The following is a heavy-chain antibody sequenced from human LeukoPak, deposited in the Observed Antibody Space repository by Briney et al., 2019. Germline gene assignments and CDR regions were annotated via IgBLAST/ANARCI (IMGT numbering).Heavy chain of an antibody. CDR3: ARELIGSGWYSGMDV. CDR2: ISSSSSYI. V-gene: IGHV3-21*01. J-gene: IGHJ6*02. Sequence: PGGPLRLSCAASGFTFSSYSMNWVRQAPGKGLEWVSSISSSSSYIYYADSVKGRFTISRDNAKNSLYLQMNSLRAEDTAVYYCARELIGSGWYSGMDVWGQGTTVTVSS. CDR1: GFTFSSYS. D-gene: IGHD6-19*01.